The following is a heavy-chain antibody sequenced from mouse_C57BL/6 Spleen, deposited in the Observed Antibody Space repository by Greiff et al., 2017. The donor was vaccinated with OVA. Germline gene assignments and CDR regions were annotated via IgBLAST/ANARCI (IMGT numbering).Heavy chain of an antibody. V-gene: IGHV1-64*01. CDR3: ARRGGYSNYYFDY. Sequence: VQLQQPGAELVKPGASVKLSCKASGYTFTSYWMHWVKQRPGQGLEWIGMIHPNSGSTNYNEKFKSKATLTVDKSSSTAYMQLSSLTSEDSAVYYCARRGGYSNYYFDYWGQGTTLTVSS. CDR2: IHPNSGST. CDR1: GYTFTSYW. D-gene: IGHD2-5*01. J-gene: IGHJ2*01.